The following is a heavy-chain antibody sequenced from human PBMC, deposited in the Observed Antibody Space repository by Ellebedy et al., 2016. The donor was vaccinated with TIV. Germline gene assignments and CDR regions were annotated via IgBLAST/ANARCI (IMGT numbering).Heavy chain of an antibody. V-gene: IGHV3-7*03. Sequence: PGGSLRLSCAASGFIFNDFGMTWVRQAPGKGLEWVAHINPDGSAEYYVDSVKGRFTISRDNAKRSLFLQMHSLRVDDTAVYYCVTWGQSYGRWGQGSLVTISS. D-gene: IGHD3-16*01. CDR1: GFIFNDFG. CDR3: VTWGQSYGR. J-gene: IGHJ4*02. CDR2: INPDGSAE.